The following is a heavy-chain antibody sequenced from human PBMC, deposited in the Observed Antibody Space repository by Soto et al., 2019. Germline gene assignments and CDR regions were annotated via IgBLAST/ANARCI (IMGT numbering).Heavy chain of an antibody. CDR1: GDSISSRTYF. J-gene: IGHJ4*02. CDR2: IYYSGST. Sequence: QVQLQESGPRLVKPSQTLSLTCTVSGDSISSVSGDSISSRTYFWSWIRQHPGKGLEWIGYIYYSGSTYYNPSLLNRVAISVDTSKNLFSLKLTSLTAADTAVYYCAREVDILTGRYFDYWGQGTLVTVSS. D-gene: IGHD3-9*01. CDR3: AREVDILTGRYFDY. V-gene: IGHV4-31*03.